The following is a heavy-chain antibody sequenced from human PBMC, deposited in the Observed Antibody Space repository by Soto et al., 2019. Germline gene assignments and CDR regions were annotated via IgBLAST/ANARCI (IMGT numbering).Heavy chain of an antibody. CDR2: INSDEDTS. V-gene: IGHV3-74*01. D-gene: IGHD3-10*01. CDR3: TGDWVGYYGSGNCYRRFDP. Sequence: GGSLRLSCAASGFTFSNYPMSWVRQVPGKGLVWVARINSDEDTSTYADSVKGRFSIPRDNTKNTLFLHMNGLRDDDTAVYYCTGDWVGYYGSGNCYRRFDPWGQGALVTV. J-gene: IGHJ5*02. CDR1: GFTFSNYP.